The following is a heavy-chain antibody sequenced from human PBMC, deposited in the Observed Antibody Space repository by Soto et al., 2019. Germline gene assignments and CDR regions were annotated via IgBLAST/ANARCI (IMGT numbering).Heavy chain of an antibody. CDR1: GFTFSAYD. Sequence: EVQLVESGGGLVQPGGSLRLSCSASGFTFSAYDMHWVRQATGKGLEWVSAIGTQHDTYYPDSVKGPFTISRENAKNSLYPQMNSLGAGATAGYYCASHASSRHGGGGWFDPWGQGTLVTVSS. V-gene: IGHV3-13*01. CDR2: IGTQHDT. D-gene: IGHD3-16*01. CDR3: ASHASSRHGGGGWFDP. J-gene: IGHJ5*02.